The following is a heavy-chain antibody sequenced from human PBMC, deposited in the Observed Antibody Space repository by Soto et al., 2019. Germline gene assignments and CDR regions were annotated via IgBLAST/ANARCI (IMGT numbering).Heavy chain of an antibody. V-gene: IGHV3-33*01. CDR1: RFTFSNFG. CDR2: IGFDGSNK. Sequence: QVQLVESGGGVVQPGRSLRLSCAASRFTFSNFGMLWVRQAPGKGLEWVAAIGFDGSNKYYADSVKGRFTISRDNSKNTLYLQMNSLSAEDTAVYYCAREASDYYFDYWGQAIPVTVSS. J-gene: IGHJ4*02. CDR3: AREASDYYFDY.